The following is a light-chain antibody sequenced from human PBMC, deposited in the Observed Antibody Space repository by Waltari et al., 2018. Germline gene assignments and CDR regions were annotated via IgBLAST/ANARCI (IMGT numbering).Light chain of an antibody. Sequence: AIRLTQSPSSIAASTGDRVTITRRARQGVGSYLAWYQQKSGRAPKLLLYASSSLEAEVPAGFGGSGAGTDFTLTISCLESEDFASYFCQQYYSYPVTFGQGTRV. J-gene: IGKJ1*01. CDR2: ASS. CDR3: QQYYSYPVT. CDR1: QGVGSY. V-gene: IGKV1-8*01.